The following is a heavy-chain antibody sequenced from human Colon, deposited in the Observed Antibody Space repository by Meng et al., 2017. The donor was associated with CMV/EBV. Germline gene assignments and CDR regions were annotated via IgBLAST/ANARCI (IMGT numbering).Heavy chain of an antibody. Sequence: GQGVGSGGGGIKPGGSRMRSCVGCGFCYDDFWVEWVGQDPGKGQLWVSRLHSGGISISYADSVKGRFTILGDNAKNMVYLQMNSLRDEDTAVYYCLKLPQGYWGQGTLVTVSS. CDR3: LKLPQGY. D-gene: IGHD1-1*01. V-gene: IGHV3-74*01. CDR2: LHSGGISI. J-gene: IGHJ4*02. CDR1: GFCYDDFW.